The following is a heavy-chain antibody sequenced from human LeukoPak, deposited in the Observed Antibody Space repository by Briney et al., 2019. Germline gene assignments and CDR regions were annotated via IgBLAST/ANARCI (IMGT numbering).Heavy chain of an antibody. J-gene: IGHJ4*02. Sequence: NPSETLFLTCTVSGGSISSNSYYWGWIRQPPGKGLEWIGSIYYGGSTYYNPSLKSRVTISVDTSKNQFSLKLSSVTAADTAVYYCARQQLVRLFDYWGQGTLVTVSS. CDR3: ARQQLVRLFDY. CDR1: GGSISSNSYY. V-gene: IGHV4-39*01. D-gene: IGHD6-13*01. CDR2: IYYGGST.